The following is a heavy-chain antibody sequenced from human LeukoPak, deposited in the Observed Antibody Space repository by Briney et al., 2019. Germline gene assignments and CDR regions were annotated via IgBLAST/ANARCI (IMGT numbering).Heavy chain of an antibody. Sequence: GGTLRLSCAASGFTFSYYAMSWVRQAPGKGPEWVSVISGSGDNPSYADSVKGRFTISRDNAKNSLYLQMNSLRAEDTALYYCAAQITFSSGWYARGINFDYWGQGTLVTVSS. J-gene: IGHJ4*02. CDR2: ISGSGDNP. D-gene: IGHD6-19*01. CDR3: AAQITFSSGWYARGINFDY. V-gene: IGHV3-23*01. CDR1: GFTFSYYA.